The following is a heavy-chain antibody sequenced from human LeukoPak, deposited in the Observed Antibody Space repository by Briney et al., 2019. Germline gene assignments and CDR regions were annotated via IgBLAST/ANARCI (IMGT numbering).Heavy chain of an antibody. CDR2: IAYDGSRA. CDR3: TRYNNDHFDY. J-gene: IGHJ4*02. CDR1: GFSVSAYS. V-gene: IGHV3-33*08. D-gene: IGHD1-14*01. Sequence: PGESLRLSCVPSGFSVSAYSLSWVRQTPGKGLEWVAVIAYDGSRAFYADSVKGRFTISRDNSKNTMSVQMDDLRAEDTAVYYCTRYNNDHFDYWGQGTLVTVSS.